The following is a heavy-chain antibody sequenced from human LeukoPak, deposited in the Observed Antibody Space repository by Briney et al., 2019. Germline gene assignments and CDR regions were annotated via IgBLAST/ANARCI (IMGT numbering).Heavy chain of an antibody. D-gene: IGHD2-2*01. CDR3: ASDPRRYCSSTSCYAHWFDP. V-gene: IGHV3-30-3*01. CDR2: ISYDGSNK. Sequence: GGSLRLSCAASGFTFSSYAMHWVRQAPGKGLEWVAVISYDGSNKYYADSVKGRFTISRDNSKNTLYLQMNSLRAEDTAVYYCASDPRRYCSSTSCYAHWFDPWGQGTLVTVSS. J-gene: IGHJ5*02. CDR1: GFTFSSYA.